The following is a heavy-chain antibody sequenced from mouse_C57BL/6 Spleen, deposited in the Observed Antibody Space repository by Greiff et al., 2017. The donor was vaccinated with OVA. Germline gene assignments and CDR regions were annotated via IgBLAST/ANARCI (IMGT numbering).Heavy chain of an antibody. CDR3: ARSGAGTNYYAMDY. CDR1: GYTFTSYG. D-gene: IGHD4-1*01. CDR2: IYPRSGNT. J-gene: IGHJ4*01. Sequence: QVQLQQSGAELARPGASVKLSCKASGYTFTSYGISWVKQRTGQGLEWIGEIYPRSGNTYYNEKFKGKATLTADKSSSTAYMELRSLTSEDSAVYFCARSGAGTNYYAMDYWGQGTSVTVSS. V-gene: IGHV1-81*01.